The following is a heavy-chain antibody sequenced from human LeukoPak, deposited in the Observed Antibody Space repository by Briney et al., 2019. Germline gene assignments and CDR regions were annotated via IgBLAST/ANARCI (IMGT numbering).Heavy chain of an antibody. CDR1: GFTFRSYA. Sequence: GGSLRLSCAASGFTFRSYAMTWVRQAPGQGLEWVSSISAISISGSGGSTYHADSVKGRFSISRDTSTLYLHMNSLRADDTALYYCAKGDGYSGYDHWLWLGAFWGQGALVTVSS. CDR3: AKGDGYSGYDHWLWLGAF. CDR2: ISGSGGST. D-gene: IGHD5-12*01. V-gene: IGHV3-23*01. J-gene: IGHJ4*02.